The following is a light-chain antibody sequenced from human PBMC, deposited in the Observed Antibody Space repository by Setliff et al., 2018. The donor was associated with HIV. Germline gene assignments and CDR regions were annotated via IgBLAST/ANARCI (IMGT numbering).Light chain of an antibody. Sequence: QSALTQPRSVSGSPGQSVTISCTGTSSDVADYNYVSWYQQHPGKAPKLVIYDVTKRPSGVPDRFSGSRSGNTASLTISGLQAEDEADYYGCSFAGTYTHFYVFGTGTKV. V-gene: IGLV2-11*01. J-gene: IGLJ1*01. CDR1: SSDVADYNY. CDR2: DVT. CDR3: CSFAGTYTHFYV.